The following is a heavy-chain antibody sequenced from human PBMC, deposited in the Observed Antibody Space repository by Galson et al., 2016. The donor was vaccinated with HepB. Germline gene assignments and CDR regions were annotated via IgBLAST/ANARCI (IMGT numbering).Heavy chain of an antibody. CDR3: ARDPDGDFNWYFDF. Sequence: SLRLSCAGSGFNFKNHGIHWVRQTPGKGLEWVAGIWYDGNNKYYADSVKGRFTISRDNSKNTVYLQMSGLGAQDTAVYFCARDPDGDFNWYFDFWGRGTLLTVSS. J-gene: IGHJ2*01. V-gene: IGHV3-33*01. CDR2: IWYDGNNK. D-gene: IGHD4-17*01. CDR1: GFNFKNHG.